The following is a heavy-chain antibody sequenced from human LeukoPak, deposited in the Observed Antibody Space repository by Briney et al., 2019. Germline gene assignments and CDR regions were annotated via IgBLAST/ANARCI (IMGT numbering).Heavy chain of an antibody. CDR2: IYYSGST. D-gene: IGHD4-17*01. Sequence: SETLSLTCTVSGGSISSGGHYWSWIRQHPGKGLEWFGYIYYSGSTYYNPSLKSRVAISVDTSKNQFSLKLSSVTAADTAVYYCARGDLSGDYFDYWGQGTLVTVSS. J-gene: IGHJ4*02. CDR3: ARGDLSGDYFDY. V-gene: IGHV4-31*03. CDR1: GGSISSGGHY.